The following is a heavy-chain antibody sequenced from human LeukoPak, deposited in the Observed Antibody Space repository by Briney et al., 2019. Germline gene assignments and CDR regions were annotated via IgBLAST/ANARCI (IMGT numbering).Heavy chain of an antibody. CDR3: ARGDDLGPYYNYYGMDV. Sequence: ASVKVSCKASGYTFTSYAINWVRKATGQGLEWMGWMYPNSGNTGYAQKFQGRVTMTRNTSISTAYMELSSLRSEDTAVYYCARGDDLGPYYNYYGMDVWGQGTTVTVSS. J-gene: IGHJ6*02. CDR2: MYPNSGNT. CDR1: GYTFTSYA. V-gene: IGHV1-8*01.